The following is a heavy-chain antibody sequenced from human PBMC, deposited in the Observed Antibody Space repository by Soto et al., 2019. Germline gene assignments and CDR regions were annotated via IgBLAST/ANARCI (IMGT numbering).Heavy chain of an antibody. V-gene: IGHV3-23*01. CDR2: ISGSGGST. CDR3: GKDVYSGGPNYMDV. D-gene: IGHD6-19*01. Sequence: GGSLRLSCGDSGFTFSRYAMSWVRQAPGKGLEWVSGISGSGGSTYYADSVKGRFTISRDNSKNTLYLQMNSLRAEDTAVYYCGKDVYSGGPNYMDVWGQGTTVTVSS. CDR1: GFTFSRYA. J-gene: IGHJ6*02.